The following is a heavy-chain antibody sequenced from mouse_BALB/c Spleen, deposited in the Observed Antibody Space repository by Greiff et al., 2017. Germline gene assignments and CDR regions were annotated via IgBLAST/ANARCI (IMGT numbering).Heavy chain of an antibody. CDR2: ISSGSSTI. V-gene: IGHV5-17*02. Sequence: DVQLVESGGGLVQPGGSRKPSCAASGFTFSSFGMHWVRQAPEKGLDWVAYISSGSSTIYYADTVKGRFTISRDNPKNTLFLQMTSLRSEDTAMYYCARERWLRYFDVWGAGTTVTVSS. CDR3: ARERWLRYFDV. J-gene: IGHJ1*01. D-gene: IGHD2-3*01. CDR1: GFTFSSFG.